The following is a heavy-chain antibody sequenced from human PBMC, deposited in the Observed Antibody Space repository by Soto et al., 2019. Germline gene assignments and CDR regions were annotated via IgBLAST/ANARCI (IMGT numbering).Heavy chain of an antibody. CDR1: GDSFTSYW. Sequence: GESLKSSCKGSGDSFTSYWIGWVRQMPWKGLEWMGIIYPGDSDTRYSPSFQGQVTISADKSISTAYLQWSSLKASDTAMYYCARQSLDIVVVPAAQESYYYYGMDVWGQGTTVTVSS. CDR2: IYPGDSDT. D-gene: IGHD2-2*03. V-gene: IGHV5-51*01. CDR3: ARQSLDIVVVPAAQESYYYYGMDV. J-gene: IGHJ6*02.